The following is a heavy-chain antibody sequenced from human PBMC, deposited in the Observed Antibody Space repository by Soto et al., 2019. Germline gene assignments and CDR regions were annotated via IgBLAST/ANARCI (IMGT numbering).Heavy chain of an antibody. D-gene: IGHD3-16*01. CDR2: MNPNSGNT. V-gene: IGHV1-8*01. J-gene: IGHJ6*03. Sequence: ASVNVSCKASGYTFTSYDINWVRQATGQGLEWMGWMNPNSGNTGYAQKFQGRVTMTRNTSISTAYMELSSLRSEDTAVYYCARGLGWLSTYHYYYYMDVWGKGTTVTVSS. CDR1: GYTFTSYD. CDR3: ARGLGWLSTYHYYYYMDV.